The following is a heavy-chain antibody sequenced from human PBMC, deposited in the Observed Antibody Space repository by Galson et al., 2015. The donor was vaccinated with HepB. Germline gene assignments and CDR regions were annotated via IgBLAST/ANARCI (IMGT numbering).Heavy chain of an antibody. D-gene: IGHD7-27*01. Sequence: SLRLSGAASGFSFNDYNMIWVRQAPGKGLEWVSSISSDSSYIYYADSVRGRFTISRDNAKKSLYLQMNSLRVEDTATYYCARDPPLGAPFDYWGQGTLVTVSS. CDR1: GFSFNDYN. J-gene: IGHJ4*02. CDR3: ARDPPLGAPFDY. V-gene: IGHV3-21*01. CDR2: ISSDSSYI.